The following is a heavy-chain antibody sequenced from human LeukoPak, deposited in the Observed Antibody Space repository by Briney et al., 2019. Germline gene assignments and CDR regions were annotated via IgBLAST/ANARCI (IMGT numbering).Heavy chain of an antibody. CDR3: ARTADGGALRSYYYYYMDV. Sequence: PSETLSLTCTVSGGSISSGSYYWSWIRQPAGTGLEWIGRIYTSGSTNYNPSLKSRVTISVDTSKNQFSLKLSSATAADTAVYYCARTADGGALRSYYYYYMDVWGKGTTVTVSS. J-gene: IGHJ6*03. V-gene: IGHV4-61*02. D-gene: IGHD4-23*01. CDR2: IYTSGST. CDR1: GGSISSGSYY.